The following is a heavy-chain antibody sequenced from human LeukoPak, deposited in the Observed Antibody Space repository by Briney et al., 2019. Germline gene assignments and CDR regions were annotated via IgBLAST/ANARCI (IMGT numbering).Heavy chain of an antibody. CDR1: GFTFSSYA. CDR2: ISGSGGST. V-gene: IGHV3-23*01. D-gene: IGHD3-16*02. Sequence: GGSLRLSCAASGFTFSSYAMSWVRQAPGKGLEWVSAISGSGGSTYYADSVKGRFTVSRDNSKNTLYLQMNSLRAEDTAVYYCARAGAVWGSYRDNVNYYYYGMDVWGQGTTVTVSS. CDR3: ARAGAVWGSYRDNVNYYYYGMDV. J-gene: IGHJ6*02.